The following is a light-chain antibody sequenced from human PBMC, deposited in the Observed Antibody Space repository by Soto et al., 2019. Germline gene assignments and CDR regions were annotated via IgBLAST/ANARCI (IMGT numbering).Light chain of an antibody. J-gene: IGLJ3*02. CDR3: GTWDSSMSAAGWV. CDR2: HND. CDR1: NFNIGNNY. V-gene: IGLV1-51*01. Sequence: QLVLTQPPSVSAAPGQKVTISCSGSNFNIGNNYVSWFQQLPGAAPKLLIYHNDKRPSGIPDRFSGSKSGTSATLGITGLQTGDEADYYCGTWDSSMSAAGWVFGGGTKVTVL.